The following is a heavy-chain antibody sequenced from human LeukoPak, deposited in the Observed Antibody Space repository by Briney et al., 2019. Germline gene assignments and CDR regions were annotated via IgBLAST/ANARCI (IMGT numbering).Heavy chain of an antibody. CDR1: GFTFSSYA. D-gene: IGHD6-6*01. CDR3: AKGTAARWGPNDY. Sequence: GGSLRLSCAASGFTFSSYAMSWVRQAPGKGLEWVSAISGSGGSTYYADSVKGRITISRDNSKNTLYLQMNSLRAEDTAVYYCAKGTAARWGPNDYWGQGTLVTVSS. CDR2: ISGSGGST. V-gene: IGHV3-23*01. J-gene: IGHJ4*02.